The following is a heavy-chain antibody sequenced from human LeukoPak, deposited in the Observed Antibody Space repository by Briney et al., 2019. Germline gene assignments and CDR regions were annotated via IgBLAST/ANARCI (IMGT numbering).Heavy chain of an antibody. J-gene: IGHJ4*02. V-gene: IGHV3-66*04. Sequence: GGSLRLSCAASGYTVSGNYMSWVRQAPGKGQEWVSVIYSGGTTHYTDSVKGRFTISRDDAKNTLYLQMTSLRAEDTAVYYCARLTVLSFGVDCWGQGTLVTVSS. CDR2: IYSGGTT. D-gene: IGHD3-10*01. CDR3: ARLTVLSFGVDC. CDR1: GYTVSGNY.